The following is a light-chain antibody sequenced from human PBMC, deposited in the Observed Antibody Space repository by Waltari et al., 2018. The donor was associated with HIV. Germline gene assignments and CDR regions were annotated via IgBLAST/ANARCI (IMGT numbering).Light chain of an antibody. J-gene: IGKJ2*01. CDR1: QRLMHRNGYSY. CDR2: LGS. Sequence: IVMTQSPLSLPVTPGEPASISCRSSQRLMHRNGYSYLDWYLQKPGQPPQLLIYLGSHRAPGVPDRFSGSVSGTDFTLKISRVEAEDVGVYYCMQALQTVSTFGQGTKLEIK. V-gene: IGKV2-28*01. CDR3: MQALQTVST.